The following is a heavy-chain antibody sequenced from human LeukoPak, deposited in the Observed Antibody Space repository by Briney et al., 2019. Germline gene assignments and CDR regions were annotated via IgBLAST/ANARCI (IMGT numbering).Heavy chain of an antibody. Sequence: GGSLRLSCAASEFTFSSYAMHWVRQAPGKGLEWVAVISYDGSNKYYADSVKGRFTISRDNSKNTLYLQMNSLRAEDTAVCYCARDPSYYDFWSGYSSGYFDYWGQGTLVTVSS. CDR3: ARDPSYYDFWSGYSSGYFDY. V-gene: IGHV3-30-3*01. J-gene: IGHJ4*02. CDR1: EFTFSSYA. CDR2: ISYDGSNK. D-gene: IGHD3-3*01.